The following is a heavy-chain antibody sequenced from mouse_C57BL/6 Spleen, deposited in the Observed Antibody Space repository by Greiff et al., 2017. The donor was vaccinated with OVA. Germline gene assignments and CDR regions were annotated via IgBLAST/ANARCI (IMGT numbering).Heavy chain of an antibody. J-gene: IGHJ2*01. CDR2: IYPSDSET. CDR3: ARGAAYSAFDY. CDR1: GYTFTSYC. D-gene: IGHD6-1*01. V-gene: IGHV1-61*01. Sequence: QVQLQQSGAELVRPGSSVKLSCKASGYTFTSYCMDWVKQRPGQGLEWIGNIYPSDSETNYNQKFKGKATLTVDQSSSTAYMQLSSLTSEDAAVYYCARGAAYSAFDYWGQGTTVTVAT.